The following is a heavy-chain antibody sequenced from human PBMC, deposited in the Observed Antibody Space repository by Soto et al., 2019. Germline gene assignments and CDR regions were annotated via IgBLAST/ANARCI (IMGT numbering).Heavy chain of an antibody. CDR1: GGSISSFY. J-gene: IGHJ4*02. Sequence: QVQLQESGPGLVKPSETLSLNCTVSGGSISSFYWSWVRQTPGKGLEWIGYISYSGSTNYNPALTHRGHRSVAAPKQQFSLNLTSVTTADPAASYCTRRQGSYLDQWGQGTLVTVSS. D-gene: IGHD2-15*01. CDR3: TRRQGSYLDQ. V-gene: IGHV4-59*01. CDR2: ISYSGST.